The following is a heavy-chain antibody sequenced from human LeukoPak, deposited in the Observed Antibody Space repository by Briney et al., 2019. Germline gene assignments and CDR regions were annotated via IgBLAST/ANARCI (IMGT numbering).Heavy chain of an antibody. D-gene: IGHD5-18*01. J-gene: IGHJ4*02. Sequence: SETLSLTCAVCGGSFSGYYWSWIRQPPGKGLEWIGEINHSGSTNYNPSLKSRVTISVDTSKNQFSLKLSSVTAADTAVYYCASHAPSRYSYGRPRESTFDYWGQGTLVTVSS. CDR3: ASHAPSRYSYGRPRESTFDY. CDR2: INHSGST. CDR1: GGSFSGYY. V-gene: IGHV4-34*01.